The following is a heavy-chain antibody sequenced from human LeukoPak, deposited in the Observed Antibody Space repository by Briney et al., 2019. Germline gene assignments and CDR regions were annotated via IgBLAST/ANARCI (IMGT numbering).Heavy chain of an antibody. J-gene: IGHJ4*02. CDR2: IKSSSNSI. D-gene: IGHD2-15*01. Sequence: GVPLRLFCADSGFNFSSYSMNWLREAPGKGLEGVSYIKSSSNSIYYGDSVKGRFTISRENAKISLFLQMNSLRDEDTSVYYCARAVTVVTRGGLVFDYWGQGTLVTVSS. CDR3: ARAVTVVTRGGLVFDY. V-gene: IGHV3-48*02. CDR1: GFNFSSYS.